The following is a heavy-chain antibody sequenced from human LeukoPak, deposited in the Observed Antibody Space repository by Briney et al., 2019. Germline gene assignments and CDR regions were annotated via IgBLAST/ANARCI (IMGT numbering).Heavy chain of an antibody. V-gene: IGHV4-30-2*01. CDR2: IYHSGST. Sequence: KSSETLSLTCAVSGGSISSGGYSWSWIRQPPGTGLEWIGYIYHSGSTYYNPSLKSRVTISVDRSKNQFSLKLSSVTAADTAVYYCARGWYGDSLDYWGQGTLATVSS. D-gene: IGHD4-17*01. CDR1: GGSISSGGYS. J-gene: IGHJ4*02. CDR3: ARGWYGDSLDY.